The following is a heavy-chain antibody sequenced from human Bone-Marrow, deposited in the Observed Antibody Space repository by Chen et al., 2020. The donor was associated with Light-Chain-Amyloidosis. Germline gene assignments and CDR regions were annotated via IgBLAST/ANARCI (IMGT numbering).Heavy chain of an antibody. J-gene: IGHJ4*02. Sequence: QVQLVESGGGVVQLGRSLRLSCAASGFTFSSYAMHWVGQAPGKGLEWVAVISYDGSNKYYADSVKGRFTISRDNSKNTLYLQMNSLRAEDTAVYCCAREYSSGWYGVDYWGQGTLVTVSS. D-gene: IGHD6-19*01. CDR1: GFTFSSYA. V-gene: IGHV3-30*04. CDR3: AREYSSGWYGVDY. CDR2: ISYDGSNK.